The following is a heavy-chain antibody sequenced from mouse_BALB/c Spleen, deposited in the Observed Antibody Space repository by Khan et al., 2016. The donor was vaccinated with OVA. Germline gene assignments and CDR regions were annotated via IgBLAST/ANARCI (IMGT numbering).Heavy chain of an antibody. J-gene: IGHJ2*01. D-gene: IGHD3-2*02. V-gene: IGHV1S132*01. CDR3: GREEALYYFNY. CDR2: IYPGTGNT. Sequence: VQLQQSGAELVRPGASVKLSCKTSGYIFTSYWIHWVKQRSGQGLEWIARIYPGTGNTYYNENFKGKATLIADNSSSTAHMQLSSLKSEESAVYFCGREEALYYFNYWGQGTTLTVAS. CDR1: GYIFTSYW.